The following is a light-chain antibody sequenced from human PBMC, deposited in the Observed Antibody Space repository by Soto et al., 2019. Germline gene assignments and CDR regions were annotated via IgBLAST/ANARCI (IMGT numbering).Light chain of an antibody. J-gene: IGKJ1*01. CDR3: QQSYSTPWT. V-gene: IGKV1-39*01. CDR1: QSISSY. CDR2: AAS. Sequence: DIQVTQSPSSLSSSVGDRFTITCVASQSISSYLNWYQQKPGKAPKLLIYAASSLQSGVPSRFSGSGSGTDFTLTISSLQPEDFATYYCQQSYSTPWTFGQGTKVDIK.